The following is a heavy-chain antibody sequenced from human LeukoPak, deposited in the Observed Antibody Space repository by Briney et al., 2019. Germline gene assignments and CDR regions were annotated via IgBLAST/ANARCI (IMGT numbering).Heavy chain of an antibody. CDR1: GFTFSSYS. CDR2: ISSSSSYI. V-gene: IGHV3-21*01. CDR3: ARVAQGDSSGWYIDY. J-gene: IGHJ4*02. Sequence: GGSLRRSCAASGFTFSSYSMNWVRQAPGKGLEWVSSISSSSSYIYYADSVKGRFTISRDNAKNSLYLQMNSLRAEDTAVYYCARVAQGDSSGWYIDYWGQGTLVTVSS. D-gene: IGHD6-19*01.